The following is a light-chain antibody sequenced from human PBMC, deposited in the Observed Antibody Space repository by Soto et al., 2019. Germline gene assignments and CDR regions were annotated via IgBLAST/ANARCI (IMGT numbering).Light chain of an antibody. CDR3: KPYNSYSEE. CDR2: AAS. V-gene: IGKV3-15*01. Sequence: FVLTQSPGTLSLSPGERATLSFRASQSISTNLSCYQKKPGQAPRPLIYAASTRATGIPSRFSGSGSGTEFHLTIRSLQPDDFATYYCKPYNSYSEEFGQRTKVDI. J-gene: IGKJ1*01. CDR1: QSISTN.